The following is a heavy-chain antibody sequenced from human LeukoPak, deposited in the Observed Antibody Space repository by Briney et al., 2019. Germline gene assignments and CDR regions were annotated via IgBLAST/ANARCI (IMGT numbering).Heavy chain of an antibody. CDR1: RFTLSSYA. V-gene: IGHV3-23*01. CDR2: ISGSGSNT. Sequence: GGSLRLSCAASRFTLSSYAMSWVRQGPGKGLEWVSAISGSGSNTYYADSVKGRFTISRDNSKNTLYLQMNSLRAEDTAVYYCAKEKYGDYSDWGQGTLVTVSS. CDR3: AKEKYGDYSD. D-gene: IGHD4-17*01. J-gene: IGHJ4*02.